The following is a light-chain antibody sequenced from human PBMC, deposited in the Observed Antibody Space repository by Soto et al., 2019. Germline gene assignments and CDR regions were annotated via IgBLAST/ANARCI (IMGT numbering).Light chain of an antibody. Sequence: EIVMTQSPATLSVSPGERATLSCRASQSVSSNLVWYQQKPGQAPRLLIYGASTRATGIPARFSGSGSGTEFTLTLSSLQSEDFAVYYWQQYNNWPTFGPGTKVDIK. J-gene: IGKJ3*01. CDR1: QSVSSN. CDR3: QQYNNWPT. V-gene: IGKV3-15*01. CDR2: GAS.